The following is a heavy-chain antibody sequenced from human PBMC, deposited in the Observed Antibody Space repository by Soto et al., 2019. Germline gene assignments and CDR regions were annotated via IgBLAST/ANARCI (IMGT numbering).Heavy chain of an antibody. CDR1: GFTFSSYA. Sequence: GGSLRLSCAASGFTFSSYAMSWVRQAPGKGLEWVSAISGSGGSTYYADSVKGRFTISRDNSKNTLYLQMNSLRAEDTAVYYCAKTKYYYDSSGPMDVWGQGTTVTVSS. CDR3: AKTKYYYDSSGPMDV. J-gene: IGHJ6*02. V-gene: IGHV3-23*01. CDR2: ISGSGGST. D-gene: IGHD3-22*01.